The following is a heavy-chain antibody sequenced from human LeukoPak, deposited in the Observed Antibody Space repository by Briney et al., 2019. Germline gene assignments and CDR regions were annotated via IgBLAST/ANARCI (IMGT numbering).Heavy chain of an antibody. V-gene: IGHV3-53*01. CDR3: AKDLSRAVAADWFDP. J-gene: IGHJ5*02. CDR1: GFTVSSNY. CDR2: IYSGGST. D-gene: IGHD6-19*01. Sequence: GGSLRLSCAASGFTVSSNYMSWVRQAPGKGLEWVSVIYSGGSTYYADSVKGRFTISRDNSKNTLYLQMTNLRAADTAVYYCAKDLSRAVAADWFDPWDQGSLVTVSS.